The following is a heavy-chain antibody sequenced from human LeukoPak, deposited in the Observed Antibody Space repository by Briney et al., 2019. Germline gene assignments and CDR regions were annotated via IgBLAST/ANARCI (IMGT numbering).Heavy chain of an antibody. CDR1: GGSISSSNW. Sequence: PSGTLSLTCAVSGGSISSSNWWSWVRQPPGKGLEWIGEIYHSGSTNYNPSLKSRVTISVDTSKNQFSLKLSSVTAADTAVYYCARDLVYGDYYYGMDVWGQGTTVTVSS. CDR2: IYHSGST. D-gene: IGHD4-17*01. CDR3: ARDLVYGDYYYGMDV. J-gene: IGHJ6*02. V-gene: IGHV4-4*02.